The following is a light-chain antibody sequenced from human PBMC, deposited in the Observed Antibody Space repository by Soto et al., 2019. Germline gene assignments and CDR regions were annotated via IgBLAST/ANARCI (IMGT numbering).Light chain of an antibody. CDR1: SSNIGSNS. CDR3: AAWDDSLNGWV. CDR2: SNN. Sequence: QPVLTQPPSASGTPGQRVTMSCSGSSSNIGSNSVNWYQQVPGTAPKLLIHSNNQRPSGVPDRFSGSKSGTSASLAISGLQSEDEADYCCAAWDDSLNGWVFGGGTQLTVL. J-gene: IGLJ3*02. V-gene: IGLV1-44*01.